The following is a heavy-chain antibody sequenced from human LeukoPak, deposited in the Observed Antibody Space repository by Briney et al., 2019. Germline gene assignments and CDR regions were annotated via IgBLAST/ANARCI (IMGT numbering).Heavy chain of an antibody. D-gene: IGHD3-9*01. Sequence: ASVKVSCKASGYTFTNYYMHWVRQAPGQGLEWMGIINPSGGSTSYAQKFQGRVTMTRDTSTSTVYMELSSLRSEDTAVYYCAKDLGRYFDWSKYYFDYWGQGTLVTVSS. CDR2: INPSGGST. V-gene: IGHV1-46*01. CDR3: AKDLGRYFDWSKYYFDY. CDR1: GYTFTNYY. J-gene: IGHJ4*02.